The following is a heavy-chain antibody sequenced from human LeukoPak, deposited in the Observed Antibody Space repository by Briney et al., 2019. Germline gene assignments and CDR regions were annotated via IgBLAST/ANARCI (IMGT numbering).Heavy chain of an antibody. Sequence: PSQTLSLTCTVSGGSINGGDYYWSWIRQSPGKGLEWIGYIYYSGKTYYNPSLKSRVTISVDTSKNQFSLKLSSVTAADTAVYYCARRGGGCSGGYCYFLFDYWGQGTLVTVSS. CDR1: GGSINGGDYY. V-gene: IGHV4-30-4*01. J-gene: IGHJ4*02. CDR2: IYYSGKT. D-gene: IGHD2-15*01. CDR3: ARRGGGCSGGYCYFLFDY.